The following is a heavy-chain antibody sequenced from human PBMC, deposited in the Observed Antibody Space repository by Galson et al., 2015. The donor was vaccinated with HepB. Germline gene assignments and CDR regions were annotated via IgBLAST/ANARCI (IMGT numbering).Heavy chain of an antibody. V-gene: IGHV4-31*03. CDR2: IYYSGST. CDR1: GGSISSGGYY. J-gene: IGHJ1*01. Sequence: TLSLTCTVSGGSISSGGYYWSWIRQHPGKGLEWIGYIYYSGSTYYNPSLQSRVTISVDTSKNQFSLKLTSVTAADTAVYYCANYGGNSFQHWGQGTLVTVSS. CDR3: ANYGGNSFQH. D-gene: IGHD4-23*01.